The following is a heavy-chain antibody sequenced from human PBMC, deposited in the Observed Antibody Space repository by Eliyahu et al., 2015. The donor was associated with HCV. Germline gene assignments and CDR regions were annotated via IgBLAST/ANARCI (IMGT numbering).Heavy chain of an antibody. Sequence: EVQLVQSGGGLVQPGGSLRLSCSESGGPFRNYAMHWVRQAPGKGLGYVSAISGNGFNTYYADSVKGRFTISRDNSKNTLFLQMSSLRPEDTAVYYCANLGYCSSSSCLTDEFFQYWGQGTLVTVSS. V-gene: IGHV3-64D*06. CDR3: ANLGYCSSSSCLTDEFFQY. J-gene: IGHJ1*01. D-gene: IGHD2-2*01. CDR1: GGPFRNYA. CDR2: ISGNGFNT.